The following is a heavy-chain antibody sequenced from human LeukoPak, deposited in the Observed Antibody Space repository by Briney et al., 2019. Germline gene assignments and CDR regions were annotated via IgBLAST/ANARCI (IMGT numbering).Heavy chain of an antibody. Sequence: SETLSLTCTVSGGSISSSSYYWGWIRQPPGKGLEWIGSIYYSGSTYYNPSLKSRVTISVDTSKNQFSLKLSSVTAADTAVYYCASNYGSGSYYMRNFDYWGQGTLVTVSS. CDR3: ASNYGSGSYYMRNFDY. J-gene: IGHJ4*02. D-gene: IGHD3-10*01. CDR2: IYYSGST. V-gene: IGHV4-39*07. CDR1: GGSISSSSYY.